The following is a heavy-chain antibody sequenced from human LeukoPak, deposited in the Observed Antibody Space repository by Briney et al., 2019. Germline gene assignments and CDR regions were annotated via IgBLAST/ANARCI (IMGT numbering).Heavy chain of an antibody. CDR1: GGSISSYY. Sequence: SETLSLTCSVSGGSISSYYWSWIRQPPGKGLEWIGYIYYSGSTKYNPSLKSRVTTSVETSKNQFSLKLSSVTAADTAVYYCASHDLAVATYWFDPWGQGTLVTVSS. CDR2: IYYSGST. D-gene: IGHD6-19*01. J-gene: IGHJ5*02. V-gene: IGHV4-59*12. CDR3: ASHDLAVATYWFDP.